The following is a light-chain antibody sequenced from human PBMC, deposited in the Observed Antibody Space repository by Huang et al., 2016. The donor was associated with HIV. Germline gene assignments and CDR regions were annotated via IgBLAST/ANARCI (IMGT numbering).Light chain of an antibody. Sequence: EIVLTQSPATLSLSPGERATRSCRASQSVSRNLGWYQQKFGQAPRLFIYDASTRANGIPARFGGSGSGTNFTLTNSSLEPEDCAVYYCQQRDTFGPGTRLEIK. CDR1: QSVSRN. CDR2: DAS. V-gene: IGKV3-11*01. J-gene: IGKJ5*01. CDR3: QQRDT.